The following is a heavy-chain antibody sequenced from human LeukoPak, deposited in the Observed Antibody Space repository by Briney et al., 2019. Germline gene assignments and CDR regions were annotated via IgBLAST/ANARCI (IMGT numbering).Heavy chain of an antibody. D-gene: IGHD6-19*01. J-gene: IGHJ4*02. CDR3: ARAVSGRFDY. CDR1: GGFMSPYH. V-gene: IGHV4-59*08. Sequence: SETLSLTCTVSGGFMSPYHWGWIRQPPGKGLEWTGYIYYSGSTNYNPSLKSRVTISVDTSKNQFSLKLSSVTAADTAIYYCARAVSGRFDYWGQGTLVTVSS. CDR2: IYYSGST.